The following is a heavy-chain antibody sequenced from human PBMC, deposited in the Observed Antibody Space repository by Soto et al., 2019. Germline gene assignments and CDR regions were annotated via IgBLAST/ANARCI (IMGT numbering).Heavy chain of an antibody. D-gene: IGHD6-13*01. V-gene: IGHV1-18*01. J-gene: IGHJ4*02. Sequence: QVQLVQSGAEVKKPGASVKVSCKASGYTFTSYGISWVRQAPGQGLEWMGWISAYNGNTNYAQKLPGRVTMTTETSTRTGYTELRNLISDDTAVYYGARGQIAAPGTGIGGLGFDYWGEGTLVTVSS. CDR3: ARGQIAAPGTGIGGLGFDY. CDR2: ISAYNGNT. CDR1: GYTFTSYG.